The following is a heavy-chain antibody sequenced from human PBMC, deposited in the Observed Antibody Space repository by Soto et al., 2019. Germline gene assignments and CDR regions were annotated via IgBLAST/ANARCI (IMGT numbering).Heavy chain of an antibody. CDR2: VSSSASYT. D-gene: IGHD2-15*01. CDR3: ARGRGVGGVYDYYGMDV. CDR1: GFTFSDYY. Sequence: QVQLVESGGGLVKPGGSLRLSCAASGFTFSDYYIFWIRQAPGKGLECVSYVSSSASYTNYADSVKGRFTISRDNAKNSLYLQMNSLRAEDTAVYYCARGRGVGGVYDYYGMDVWGQGTTVTVSS. V-gene: IGHV3-11*05. J-gene: IGHJ6*02.